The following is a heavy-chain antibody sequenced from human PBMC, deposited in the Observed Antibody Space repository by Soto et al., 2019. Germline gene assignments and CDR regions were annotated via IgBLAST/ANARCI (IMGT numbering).Heavy chain of an antibody. D-gene: IGHD1-26*01. Sequence: ASVKVSCKASGYTFTVYYMHWVRQAPGQGLEWMGWINPKSGGTMYPQKFQGRVTMTWDTSISTAYMALTRLRSDDTAVYYCARDLEKGGGSEGFDYCGQGPLVTVYS. CDR3: ARDLEKGGGSEGFDY. CDR1: GYTFTVYY. J-gene: IGHJ4*02. V-gene: IGHV1-2*02. CDR2: INPKSGGT.